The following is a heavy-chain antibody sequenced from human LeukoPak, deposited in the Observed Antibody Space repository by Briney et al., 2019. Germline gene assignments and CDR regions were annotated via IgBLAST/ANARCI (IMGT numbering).Heavy chain of an antibody. CDR1: GGSFSGYD. J-gene: IGHJ4*02. Sequence: AETLSLTCAAYGGSFSGYDWSWIRQPPGKGLEWIGEINHSGSTNYNPSPKSRVTISVDTSKNQYSLKLSSVTAADTAVYYCARSSSGLDDYWGQGTLVTVSS. D-gene: IGHD3-22*01. V-gene: IGHV4-34*01. CDR3: ARSSSGLDDY. CDR2: INHSGST.